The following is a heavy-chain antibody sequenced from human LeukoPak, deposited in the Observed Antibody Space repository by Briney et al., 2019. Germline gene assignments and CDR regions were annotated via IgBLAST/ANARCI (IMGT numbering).Heavy chain of an antibody. V-gene: IGHV3-74*01. D-gene: IGHD2/OR15-2a*01. CDR1: GNYW. CDR2: INSDGSWT. CDR3: VSFYETY. Sequence: GGSLRLSCAASGNYWMHWVRQAPGKGLVWVSHINSDGSWTSYADSVKGRFTISKDNAKNTVYLQMNSLRAEDTAVYYCVSFYETYWGRGTLVTISS. J-gene: IGHJ4*02.